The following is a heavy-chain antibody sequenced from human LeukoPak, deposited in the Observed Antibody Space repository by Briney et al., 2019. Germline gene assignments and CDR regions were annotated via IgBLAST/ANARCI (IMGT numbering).Heavy chain of an antibody. CDR2: LNHSGST. CDR1: GESFSGYY. D-gene: IGHD5-12*01. CDR3: ARMGLRYYYYYMGV. Sequence: SETLSLTCAVYGESFSGYYWSCIPHPPGKGLEWIGELNHSGSTNYNPSLKSRVTISVDTSKNQFSLTLSSVTAADTAVYYCARMGLRYYYYYMGVWGKGTTVTVSS. J-gene: IGHJ6*03. V-gene: IGHV4-34*01.